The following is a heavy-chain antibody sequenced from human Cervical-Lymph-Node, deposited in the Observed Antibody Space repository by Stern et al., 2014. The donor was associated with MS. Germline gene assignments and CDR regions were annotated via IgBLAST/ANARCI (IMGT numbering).Heavy chain of an antibody. Sequence: EVQLMQSGAEVKKPGESLKISCKGSGYSFTTYWLGWVRQMSGKGLEWVGIIYPGDSETRYSPSFQGQVTISADKSISAAYLEWSSLKASDTAMYYCVRVADSTEAVFFHYGMDVWGQGTTVIVSS. CDR3: VRVADSTEAVFFHYGMDV. J-gene: IGHJ6*02. CDR2: IYPGDSET. CDR1: GYSFTTYW. V-gene: IGHV5-51*01. D-gene: IGHD2/OR15-2a*01.